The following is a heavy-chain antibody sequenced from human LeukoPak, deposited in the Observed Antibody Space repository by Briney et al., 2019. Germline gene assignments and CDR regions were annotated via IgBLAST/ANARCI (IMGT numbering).Heavy chain of an antibody. CDR2: IRYDGSNK. D-gene: IGHD3-16*01. CDR3: AKDGMITFGGYYFDF. Sequence: GGSLRLSCAASGFTFSSYGMHWVRQAPGKGLEWVAFIRYDGSNKYYADSVKGRFTISRDNSKNTLYLQLNSLRAEDTAVYYCAKDGMITFGGYYFDFWGQGTLVTVSS. J-gene: IGHJ4*02. V-gene: IGHV3-30*02. CDR1: GFTFSSYG.